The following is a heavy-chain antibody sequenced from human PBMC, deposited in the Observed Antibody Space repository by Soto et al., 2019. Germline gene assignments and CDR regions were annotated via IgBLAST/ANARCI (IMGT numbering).Heavy chain of an antibody. CDR2: IKSKTDGGTT. CDR3: TASGDDFWSGYYVYYYYYYMDV. Sequence: GESLKISCAASGFTFSNAWMSWVRQAPGKGLEWVGRIKSKTDGGTTDYAAPVKGRFTISRDDSKNTLYLQMNSLKTEDTAVYYCTASGDDFWSGYYVYYYYYYMDVWGKGTTVTVSS. D-gene: IGHD3-3*01. V-gene: IGHV3-15*01. J-gene: IGHJ6*03. CDR1: GFTFSNAW.